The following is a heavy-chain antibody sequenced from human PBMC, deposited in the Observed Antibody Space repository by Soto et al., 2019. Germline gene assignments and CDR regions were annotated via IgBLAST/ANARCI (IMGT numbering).Heavy chain of an antibody. J-gene: IGHJ1*01. CDR3: ARLVAASFQH. CDR1: GGSFSGYY. V-gene: IGHV4-34*01. Sequence: SETLSLTCAVYGGSFSGYYWSWIRQPPGKGLEWIGEINHSGSTNYNPSLKSRVTISVDTSKNQFSLKLSSVTAADTAVYYCARLVAASFQHWGQGTLVTVSS. D-gene: IGHD2-15*01. CDR2: INHSGST.